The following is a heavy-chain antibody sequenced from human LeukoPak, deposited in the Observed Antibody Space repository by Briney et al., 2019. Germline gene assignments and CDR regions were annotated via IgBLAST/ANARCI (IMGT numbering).Heavy chain of an antibody. CDR1: GFTFSSYG. Sequence: PGGSLRLSCAASGFTFSSYGMQWVRQAPGKGLEWVAFIRYDGTNADHADSVKGRFTISRDNSKNTLYLQMNSLRAEDTAVYYCAKELSTRITIFYMDVWGKGTTVTVSS. J-gene: IGHJ6*03. D-gene: IGHD3-3*01. CDR2: IRYDGTNA. V-gene: IGHV3-30*02. CDR3: AKELSTRITIFYMDV.